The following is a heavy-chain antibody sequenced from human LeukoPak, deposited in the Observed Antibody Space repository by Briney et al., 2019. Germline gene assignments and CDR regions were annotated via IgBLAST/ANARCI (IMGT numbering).Heavy chain of an antibody. Sequence: SETLSLTCTVSGGSISSHCWSWIRQPPGKGLEWIGYIYYSGSTKYNPSLKSRVTISVDTSKNQFSLKLSSVTAADTAVYYCARRTLVWFGELFGYYFDYWGQGTLVTVSS. CDR3: ARRTLVWFGELFGYYFDY. J-gene: IGHJ4*02. V-gene: IGHV4-59*08. D-gene: IGHD3-10*01. CDR2: IYYSGST. CDR1: GGSISSHC.